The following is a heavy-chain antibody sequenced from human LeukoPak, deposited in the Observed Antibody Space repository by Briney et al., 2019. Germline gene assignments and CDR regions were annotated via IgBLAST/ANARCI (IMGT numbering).Heavy chain of an antibody. Sequence: HPGGSLRLSCAASGFTFSSDWMSWVRQAPGKGLEWVANINQDGKVKYYVDSVKGRFTISRDNAKNSLYLQMNSLRAEDTAVYYCARGHSGDWALGGQGTLVTVSS. D-gene: IGHD2-21*02. CDR3: ARGHSGDWAL. V-gene: IGHV3-7*01. J-gene: IGHJ4*02. CDR2: INQDGKVK. CDR1: GFTFSSDW.